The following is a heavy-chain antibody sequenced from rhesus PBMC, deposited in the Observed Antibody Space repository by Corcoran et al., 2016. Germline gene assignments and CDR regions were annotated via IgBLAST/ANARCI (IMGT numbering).Heavy chain of an antibody. Sequence: EVQLVQSGAEVKRPGESLKISCKTSGYSFTSYWISWVRQMPGKGLERIGSRDPRDSATRDSPSFQGQVTISADKSISTASLQWRSLKASDSATYYCATYGSGYYRSWGQGVLVTVSS. CDR3: ATYGSGYYRS. CDR2: RDPRDSAT. D-gene: IGHD3-28*01. CDR1: GYSFTSYW. J-gene: IGHJ4*01. V-gene: IGHV5-2*01.